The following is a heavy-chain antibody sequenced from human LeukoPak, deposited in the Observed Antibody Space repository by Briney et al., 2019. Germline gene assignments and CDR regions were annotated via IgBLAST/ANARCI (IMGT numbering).Heavy chain of an antibody. D-gene: IGHD6-19*01. Sequence: PXETLXLXCTVSGGSISSYYWSWIRKPPGKGLEWIGHIYNGGSTNYSPSLKSRVTISVDTSKNQFSLKLSSVTAADTAVYYCARFKRAGGWSYFDYWGQGTLVTVSS. CDR1: GGSISSYY. V-gene: IGHV4-59*01. CDR3: ARFKRAGGWSYFDY. CDR2: IYNGGST. J-gene: IGHJ4*02.